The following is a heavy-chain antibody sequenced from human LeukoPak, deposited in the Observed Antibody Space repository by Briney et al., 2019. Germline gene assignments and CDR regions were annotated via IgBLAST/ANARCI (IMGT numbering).Heavy chain of an antibody. D-gene: IGHD3-10*01. Sequence: GGSLRLSCAAAEFTFSTHNMNWVRQAPGRGLEWVSYISFSSSMIYYADSVKGRFTISRDNAKNSLYLQMNSLRAEDTAVYYCARERYYYTSWGQGTLVTVSS. V-gene: IGHV3-48*04. CDR1: EFTFSTHN. CDR3: ARERYYYTS. J-gene: IGHJ4*02. CDR2: ISFSSSMI.